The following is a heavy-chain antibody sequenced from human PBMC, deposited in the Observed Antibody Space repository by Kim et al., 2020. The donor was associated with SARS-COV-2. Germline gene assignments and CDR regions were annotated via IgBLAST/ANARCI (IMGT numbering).Heavy chain of an antibody. CDR2: ISYDGSNK. D-gene: IGHD3-22*01. CDR1: GFTFSSYG. J-gene: IGHJ5*02. V-gene: IGHV3-33*05. CDR3: AREILPFYDRTPFDP. Sequence: GGSLRLSCAASGFTFSSYGMHWVRQAPGKGLEWVAVISYDGSNKYYADSVKGRFTISRDNSKNTLYLQMNSLRAEDTAVYYCAREILPFYDRTPFDPWGQGTLVTVSS.